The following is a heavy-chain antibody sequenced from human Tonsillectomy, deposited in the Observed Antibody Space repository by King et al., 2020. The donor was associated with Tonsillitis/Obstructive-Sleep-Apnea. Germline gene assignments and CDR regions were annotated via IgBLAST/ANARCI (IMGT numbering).Heavy chain of an antibody. CDR3: ARDENY. Sequence: QLVQSGAEVRKPGASVKVSCKTSGYPFSVYAIHWVRQAPRQSLEWMGWIHGGSGDTKYSQKFQGRITITRDLFASTAYMELSSLTSEDTAVYYCARDENYWGQGTLVTVS. V-gene: IGHV1-3*01. CDR2: IHGGSGDT. J-gene: IGHJ4*02. CDR1: GYPFSVYA.